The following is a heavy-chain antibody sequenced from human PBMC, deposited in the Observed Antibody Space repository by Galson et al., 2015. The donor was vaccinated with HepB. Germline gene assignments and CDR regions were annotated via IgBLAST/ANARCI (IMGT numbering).Heavy chain of an antibody. CDR3: ARDSRLELRLNNYFSYGMDV. V-gene: IGHV1-18*01. D-gene: IGHD1-1*01. Sequence: QSGAEVKDPGASVKVSCKASGYSFSNYGLSWIRQAPGPGLEWMGWFSGYDGSTNYAQKFQGRVTMTADASTGTAYLELRNLRSDDTAVYYCARDSRLELRLNNYFSYGMDVWGQGSAVTVSS. CDR1: GYSFSNYG. CDR2: FSGYDGST. J-gene: IGHJ6*02.